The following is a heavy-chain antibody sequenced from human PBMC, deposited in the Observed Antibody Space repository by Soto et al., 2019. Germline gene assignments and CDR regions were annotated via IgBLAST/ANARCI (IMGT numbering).Heavy chain of an antibody. CDR2: ISAYNGNT. Sequence: ASVKVSCKASGYTFTSYGISWVRQAPGQGLEWMGWISAYNGNTNYAQKLQGRVTMTTDTSTSTAYMELRSLRSDDTAVYYYAREGGRGPVLTGYPDYYYGMDVWGQGTTVTVSS. CDR3: AREGGRGPVLTGYPDYYYGMDV. D-gene: IGHD3-9*01. V-gene: IGHV1-18*01. CDR1: GYTFTSYG. J-gene: IGHJ6*02.